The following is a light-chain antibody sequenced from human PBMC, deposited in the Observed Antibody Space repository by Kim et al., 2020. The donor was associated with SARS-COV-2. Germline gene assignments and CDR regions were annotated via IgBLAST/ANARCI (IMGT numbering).Light chain of an antibody. CDR2: AAS. CDR3: CQYDRPPST. V-gene: IGKV3-20*01. J-gene: IGKJ4*01. CDR1: QSLSSNY. Sequence: EIVLTQSPGTLSLSPGDRATLSCKTSQSLSSNYLAWYHQKPGQAPRLLISAASSRATGVPDRFSGSGSGTDFTLTISTLEPEDSAVYYCCQYDRPPSTFGGGTQVDIK.